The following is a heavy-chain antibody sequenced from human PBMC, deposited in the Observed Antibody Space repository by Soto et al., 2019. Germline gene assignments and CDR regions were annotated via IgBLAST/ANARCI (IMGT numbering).Heavy chain of an antibody. D-gene: IGHD2-15*01. J-gene: IGHJ4*02. CDR2: ISSSSSYI. V-gene: IGHV3-21*01. CDR3: AESGGTRYFDY. Sequence: GGSLRLSCAASGFTFSSYSMNWVRQAPGKGLEWVSSISSSSSYIYYADSVKGRFTISRDNAKNSLYLQMNSLRAEDTAVHYCAESGGTRYFDYWGQGTLVTVSS. CDR1: GFTFSSYS.